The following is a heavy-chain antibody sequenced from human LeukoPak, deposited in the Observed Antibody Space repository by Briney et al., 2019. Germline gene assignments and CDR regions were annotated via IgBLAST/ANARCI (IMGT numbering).Heavy chain of an antibody. V-gene: IGHV4-59*08. Sequence: SETLSLTCTVSGGSISSYYWSWIRQPPGKGLEWIGYIYYSGSTNYNPSLKSRVTISIDTSKNQFSLRLSSVTAADTAMYYCAKSGGYGLIDYWGQGTLVTVSS. D-gene: IGHD1-26*01. J-gene: IGHJ4*02. CDR3: AKSGGYGLIDY. CDR2: IYYSGST. CDR1: GGSISSYY.